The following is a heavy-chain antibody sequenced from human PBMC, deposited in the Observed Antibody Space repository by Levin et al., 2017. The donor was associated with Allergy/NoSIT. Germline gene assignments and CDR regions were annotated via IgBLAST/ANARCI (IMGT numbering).Heavy chain of an antibody. J-gene: IGHJ3*02. Sequence: GGSLRLSCKASGYTFTSYGISWVRQAPGQGLEWMGWISAYNGNTNYAQKLQGRVTMTTDTSTSTAYMELRSLRSDDTAVYYCARENYYYDSSGYNDAFDIWGQGTMVTVSS. V-gene: IGHV1-18*01. CDR3: ARENYYYDSSGYNDAFDI. D-gene: IGHD3-22*01. CDR2: ISAYNGNT. CDR1: GYTFTSYG.